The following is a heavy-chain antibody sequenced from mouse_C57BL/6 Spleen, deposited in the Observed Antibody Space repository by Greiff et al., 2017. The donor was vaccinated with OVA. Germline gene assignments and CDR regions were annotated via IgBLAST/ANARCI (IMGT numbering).Heavy chain of an antibody. J-gene: IGHJ1*03. CDR3: ARKDYYGSSGGYCDV. V-gene: IGHV2-9-1*01. D-gene: IGHD1-1*01. CDR1: GFSLTSYA. Sequence: QVQLKESGPGLVAPSQSLSIPCTVSGFSLTSYAISWVRQPPGKDVEWRGVIWTGGGTNYNSAPKSRLSISKDNSKSQVFLKKNSLQTDDTARYYCARKDYYGSSGGYCDVWGTWTTGTVSS. CDR2: IWTGGGT.